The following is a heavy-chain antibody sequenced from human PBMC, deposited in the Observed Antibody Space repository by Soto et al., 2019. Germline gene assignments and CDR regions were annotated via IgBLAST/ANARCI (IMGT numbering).Heavy chain of an antibody. Sequence: EVQLLESGGGLVQPGGSLRLSCAASGFTFSSYAMSWVRQAPGKGLEWVSAISGSGGSTYYADSVKGRFTISRDNSQNPLYLHMNRLRAEDTAVYYCARRSSGWYFDYWGQGTLVTVSS. D-gene: IGHD6-19*01. CDR2: ISGSGGST. J-gene: IGHJ4*02. V-gene: IGHV3-23*01. CDR1: GFTFSSYA. CDR3: ARRSSGWYFDY.